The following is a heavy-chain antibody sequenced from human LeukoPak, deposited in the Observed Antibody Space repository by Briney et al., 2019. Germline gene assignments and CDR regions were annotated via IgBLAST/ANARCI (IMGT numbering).Heavy chain of an antibody. Sequence: GGSLRLSCAASGFSFSSFWMHWVGQAPGKGLVWVSGINSDGRTTGYADSVKGRFTISRDNAKNTVYLQMNSLRAEDTAVYYCARGGYGAHMGWGQGTLVTVSS. V-gene: IGHV3-74*01. CDR2: INSDGRTT. CDR1: GFSFSSFW. J-gene: IGHJ4*02. D-gene: IGHD4-17*01. CDR3: ARGGYGAHMG.